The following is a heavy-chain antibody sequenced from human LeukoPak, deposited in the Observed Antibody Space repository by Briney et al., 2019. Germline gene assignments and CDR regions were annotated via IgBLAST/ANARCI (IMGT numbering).Heavy chain of an antibody. V-gene: IGHV3-48*03. CDR2: IGPSGVNI. CDR1: GPTFSSYE. CDR3: ERVLPQYSNTWNDH. J-gene: IGHJ5*02. Sequence: GGSLRLSCAASGPTFSSYEMNWVRQAPGKGLEWVSYIGPSGVNIYYADSVRGRFNLSRDDAKSSVYLQMNSLTAEDTAIYFCERVLPQYSNTWNDHWGQGTLVTVSS. D-gene: IGHD6-6*01.